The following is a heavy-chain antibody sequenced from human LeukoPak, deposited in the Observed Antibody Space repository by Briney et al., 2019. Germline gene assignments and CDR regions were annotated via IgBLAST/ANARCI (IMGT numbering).Heavy chain of an antibody. J-gene: IGHJ5*02. D-gene: IGHD6-13*01. V-gene: IGHV3-53*01. CDR2: IYSGGST. Sequence: PGGSLRLSCAASGFTVSSNYMSWVRQAPGKGLEWVSVIYSGGSTYYADSVKGRFTISRDNSKNTLYLQMNSLSAEDTAVYYCARVLGSSWYEDWFDPWGQGTLVTVSS. CDR1: GFTVSSNY. CDR3: ARVLGSSWYEDWFDP.